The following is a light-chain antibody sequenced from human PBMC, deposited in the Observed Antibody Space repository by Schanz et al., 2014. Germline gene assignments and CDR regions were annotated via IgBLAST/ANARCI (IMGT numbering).Light chain of an antibody. CDR2: AAS. Sequence: IQLTQSPSSLSASIGDRVTLSCRASPAISSYLAWYQQKPGKAPKLLIYAASTLQSGVPSRFSGSGSGTDFTLTISSLQPEDFATYYCQQADTFPPWTFGPGTKV. J-gene: IGKJ1*01. CDR1: PAISSY. V-gene: IGKV1-9*01. CDR3: QQADTFPPWT.